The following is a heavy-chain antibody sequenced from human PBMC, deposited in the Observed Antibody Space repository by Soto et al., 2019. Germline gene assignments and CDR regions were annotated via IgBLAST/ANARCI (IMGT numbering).Heavy chain of an antibody. D-gene: IGHD3-22*01. CDR2: ISYDGSNK. CDR1: GFTFSSYG. Sequence: GGSLRLSCAASGFTFSSYGMHWVRQAPGKGLEWVAVISYDGSNKYYADSVKGRFTISRDNSKNTLYLQMNSLRAEDTAVYYCAKARITMIVVPPMYWGQGTLVTVSS. V-gene: IGHV3-30*18. CDR3: AKARITMIVVPPMY. J-gene: IGHJ4*02.